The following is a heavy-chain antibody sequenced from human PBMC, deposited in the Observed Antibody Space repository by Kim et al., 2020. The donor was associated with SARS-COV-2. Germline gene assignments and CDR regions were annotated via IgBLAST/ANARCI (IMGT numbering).Heavy chain of an antibody. CDR1: GYTFTSYG. CDR3: AGRTGGHYYFGMDV. CDR2: ISAYNGNT. D-gene: IGHD7-27*01. V-gene: IGHV1-18*04. Sequence: ASVKVSCKASGYTFTSYGISWVRQAPGQGLEWMGWISAYNGNTNYAQKLQGRVTMTTDTSTSTAYMEVRSLRSDDTAVYYCAGRTGGHYYFGMDVWGQGTTVTVSS. J-gene: IGHJ6*02.